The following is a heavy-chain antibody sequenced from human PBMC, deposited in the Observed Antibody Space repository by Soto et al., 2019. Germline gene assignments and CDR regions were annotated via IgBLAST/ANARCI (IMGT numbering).Heavy chain of an antibody. CDR2: IYSGGST. Sequence: EVQVVESGGGLVQPGGSLGLSCAASEFTVSSNYMSWVRQAPGKGLEWVSVIYSGGSTYYADSVKGRFTISRDNSKNTLYLQMNSLRAEDTAVYYCARAYCSGGSCYPDALDIWGQGTMVTVSS. J-gene: IGHJ3*02. V-gene: IGHV3-66*01. CDR1: EFTVSSNY. CDR3: ARAYCSGGSCYPDALDI. D-gene: IGHD2-15*01.